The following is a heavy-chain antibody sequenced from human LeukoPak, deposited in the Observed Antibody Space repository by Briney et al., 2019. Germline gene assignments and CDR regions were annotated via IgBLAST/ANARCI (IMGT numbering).Heavy chain of an antibody. CDR2: INPSGGSI. V-gene: IGHV1-46*01. CDR3: ARATRSITIFGVVISGADHEGKRDFFDY. CDR1: GYTFTSYY. D-gene: IGHD3-3*01. J-gene: IGHJ4*02. Sequence: ASVKVSCKASGYTFTSYYMHWVRQAPGQGLEWMGIINPSGGSISYAQKFQGRVTMTRDMSTSTVYMELSSLRFEDTAVYYCARATRSITIFGVVISGADHEGKRDFFDYRGQGTLVTVSS.